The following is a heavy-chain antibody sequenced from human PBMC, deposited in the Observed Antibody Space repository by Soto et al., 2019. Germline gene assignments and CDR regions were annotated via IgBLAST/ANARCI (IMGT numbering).Heavy chain of an antibody. Sequence: EVQLVESGGGLVQPGGSLRLSCAASGFTFSSYSMNWVRQAPGKGLEWVSYISSSSSTIYYADSVKGRFTISRDNAKNALYLQMISLRAEDTAVYYWARGEGLLNWFDPWGQGTLVTVSS. V-gene: IGHV3-48*01. CDR3: ARGEGLLNWFDP. D-gene: IGHD1-26*01. J-gene: IGHJ5*02. CDR2: ISSSSSTI. CDR1: GFTFSSYS.